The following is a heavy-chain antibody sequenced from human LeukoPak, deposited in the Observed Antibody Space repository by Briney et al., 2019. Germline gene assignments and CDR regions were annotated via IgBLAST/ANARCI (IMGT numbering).Heavy chain of an antibody. V-gene: IGHV4-38-2*01. CDR3: ARTRSRSGTLYY. J-gene: IGHJ4*02. Sequence: PSETLSLTCAVSGYSISSGYYWGWIRQPPGKGLEWIGSIYHSGSTYYNPSLKSRVTISVDTSKNQFSPKLSSVTAADTAVYYCARTRSRSGTLYYWGQGTLVTVSS. CDR2: IYHSGST. D-gene: IGHD3-10*01. CDR1: GYSISSGYY.